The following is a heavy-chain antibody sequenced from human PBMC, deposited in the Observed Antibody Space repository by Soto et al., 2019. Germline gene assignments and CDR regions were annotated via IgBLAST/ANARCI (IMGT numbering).Heavy chain of an antibody. V-gene: IGHV3-23*01. Sequence: PVGSLRLSCASSVCSFSRYAMMCVRHSPGKWQEWVAGMTGSGGDIRYADSVKGRFTISKDNSKNTLYLQMNSLRAEDTAIYYCAKGAVYNDGLWLVADWVQGTLVKVSS. J-gene: IGHJ4*02. CDR2: MTGSGGDI. CDR3: AKGAVYNDGLWLVAD. CDR1: VCSFSRYA. D-gene: IGHD6-19*01.